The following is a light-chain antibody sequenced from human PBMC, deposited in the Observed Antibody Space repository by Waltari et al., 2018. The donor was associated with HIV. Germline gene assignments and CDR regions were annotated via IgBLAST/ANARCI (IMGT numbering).Light chain of an antibody. CDR2: GTS. J-gene: IGKJ1*01. Sequence: DIQVTQSPSSLSASVGERATITCRTSQSISTYLNWYQQRPGKAPKLLIYGTSTLQSGVPARFSGSGSGTDFTLTISNLQPEDFATFCCQQSFAPPRTFGHGTKVEV. CDR1: QSISTY. V-gene: IGKV1-39*01. CDR3: QQSFAPPRT.